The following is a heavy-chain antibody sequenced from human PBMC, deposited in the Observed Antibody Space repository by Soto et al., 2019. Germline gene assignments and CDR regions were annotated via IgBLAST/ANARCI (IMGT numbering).Heavy chain of an antibody. V-gene: IGHV1-18*01. J-gene: IGHJ4*02. CDR1: DYTFTSYG. CDR3: ARSGSSWNLREFDY. CDR2: ISVYNGNT. Sequence: ASVKVSCKASDYTFTSYGIIWVRQAPGQGLEWIGWISVYNGNTNYAQKFRGRVTMTTDISTTTAYMEMKSLRSDDTAVYYCARSGSSWNLREFDYWGQGTLVTVSS. D-gene: IGHD6-13*01.